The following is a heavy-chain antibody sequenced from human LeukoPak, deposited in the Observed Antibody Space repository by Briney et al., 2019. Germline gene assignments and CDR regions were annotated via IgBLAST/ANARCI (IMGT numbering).Heavy chain of an antibody. V-gene: IGHV3-23*01. CDR3: AKGRSITIFGVAAGY. CDR1: GFTFSSYA. Sequence: GGSLRLSCAASGFTFSSYAMSWVRQAPGKGLEWVSAISGSGGSTYYADSVKGRFTISRDNSKNTLYLQMNGLRAEDTAVYYCAKGRSITIFGVAAGYWGQGTLVTVSS. J-gene: IGHJ4*02. CDR2: ISGSGGST. D-gene: IGHD3-3*01.